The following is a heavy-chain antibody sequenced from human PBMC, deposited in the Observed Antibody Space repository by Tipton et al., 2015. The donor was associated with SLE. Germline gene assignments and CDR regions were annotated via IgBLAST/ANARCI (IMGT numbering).Heavy chain of an antibody. J-gene: IGHJ4*02. D-gene: IGHD3-10*01. Sequence: SLRLSCATSGFTFSMHGMHWVRQAPGKGLEWVAFIRYDGSNENYADSVKGRFTVSRDNSKNMLYLQMNSLRADDTAVYYCAGAVPSGYWGQGTLVTVSS. CDR3: AGAVPSGY. CDR1: GFTFSMHG. CDR2: IRYDGSNE. V-gene: IGHV3-30*02.